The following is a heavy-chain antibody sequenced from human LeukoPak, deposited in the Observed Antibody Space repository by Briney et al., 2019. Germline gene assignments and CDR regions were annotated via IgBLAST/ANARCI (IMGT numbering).Heavy chain of an antibody. Sequence: SVKVSCKASGGTFSSYAISWVRQAPGQRLEWMGGIIPIFGTANYAQKFQGRVTITTDESTSTAYMELSSLRSEDTAVYYCASPYYDFWSGYYTWGQGTLVTVSS. J-gene: IGHJ4*02. V-gene: IGHV1-69*05. CDR2: IIPIFGTA. D-gene: IGHD3-3*01. CDR1: GGTFSSYA. CDR3: ASPYYDFWSGYYT.